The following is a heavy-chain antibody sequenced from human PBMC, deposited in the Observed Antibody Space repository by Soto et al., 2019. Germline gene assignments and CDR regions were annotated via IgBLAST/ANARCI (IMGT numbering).Heavy chain of an antibody. J-gene: IGHJ6*02. Sequence: QVQLVASGGGGVQPGRSLRLSCAASGFTFSSYGMHWVRQAPGKGLEGVAVISYDGRNKYYADSVKGRFTISRDNSKNTLYLQLSSMRPEDTAVYYCVKDGSSGWPYYYGMDVWGQGTTVTVSS. D-gene: IGHD6-19*01. CDR3: VKDGSSGWPYYYGMDV. CDR1: GFTFSSYG. CDR2: ISYDGRNK. V-gene: IGHV3-30*18.